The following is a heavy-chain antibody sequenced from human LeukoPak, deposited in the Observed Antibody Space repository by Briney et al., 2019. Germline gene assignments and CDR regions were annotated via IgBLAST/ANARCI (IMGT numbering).Heavy chain of an antibody. J-gene: IGHJ4*02. CDR3: AILNHPDGRVY. CDR2: IYPGDSDT. CDR1: GYSFTTYW. Sequence: RGESLKISCQGLGYSFTTYWIGWVRQMPGKGLEWMGMIYPGDSDTIYSPSFQGQVTISADKSISTAYLQWSSLKASDTAIYYCAILNHPDGRVYWGQGTLVTVSS. D-gene: IGHD5-24*01. V-gene: IGHV5-51*01.